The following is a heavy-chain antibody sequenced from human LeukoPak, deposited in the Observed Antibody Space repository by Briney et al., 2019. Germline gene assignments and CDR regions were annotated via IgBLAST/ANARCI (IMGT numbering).Heavy chain of an antibody. CDR3: AKDSYYDFWSGQNWFDP. Sequence: GGSLRLSCAASGFTFDDYAMHWVRQAPGEGLEWVSLISGDGGSTYYADSVKGRFTISRDNSKNSLYLQMNSLRTEDTALYYCAKDSYYDFWSGQNWFDPWGQGTLVTVSS. V-gene: IGHV3-43*02. D-gene: IGHD3-3*01. CDR1: GFTFDDYA. CDR2: ISGDGGST. J-gene: IGHJ5*02.